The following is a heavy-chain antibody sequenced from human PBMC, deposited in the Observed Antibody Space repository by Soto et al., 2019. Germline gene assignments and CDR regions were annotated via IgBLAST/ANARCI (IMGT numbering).Heavy chain of an antibody. CDR2: TYYKSRWYN. J-gene: IGHJ4*02. Sequence: PSQTLSLTCDISGDRVLSNGIAWNWIRPSPSRGLEWLGRTYYKSRWYNDYAVSVKSRLIVNLDTSKNQFSLRLNSVTAEDTAVYYCARGRSSSFDFWGQGTLVTVSS. V-gene: IGHV6-1*01. CDR3: ARGRSSSFDF. D-gene: IGHD6-13*01. CDR1: GDRVLSNGIA.